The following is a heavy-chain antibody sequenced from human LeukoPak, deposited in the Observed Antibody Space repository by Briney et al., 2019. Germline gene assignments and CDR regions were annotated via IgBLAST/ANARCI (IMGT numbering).Heavy chain of an antibody. J-gene: IGHJ4*02. CDR3: ARDLDFSFDH. Sequence: GGSLRLSCAASGFTVSSNYMSWVRQAPGKGLEWVSVIYSGYSTYYADSVKGRFTISRDNSKNTLYLQMNSLRAEDTAVYYCARDLDFSFDHWGQGTLVTVSS. CDR1: GFTVSSNY. CDR2: IYSGYST. D-gene: IGHD3/OR15-3a*01. V-gene: IGHV3-66*01.